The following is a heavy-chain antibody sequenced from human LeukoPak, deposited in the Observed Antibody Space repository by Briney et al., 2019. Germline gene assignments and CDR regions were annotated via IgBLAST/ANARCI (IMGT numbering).Heavy chain of an antibody. CDR2: DSAYNGNT. Sequence: ASENVSCKASGYTFTSYSISWGRHAPGQGLERVGCDSAYNGNTNYAQKLQSRVTMTTDTSTSTVYMELRSLRSDDTAVYYCARCMIVVVCEAFDIWGEGAIVTVSS. V-gene: IGHV1-18*01. CDR3: ARCMIVVVCEAFDI. D-gene: IGHD3-22*01. CDR1: GYTFTSYS. J-gene: IGHJ3*02.